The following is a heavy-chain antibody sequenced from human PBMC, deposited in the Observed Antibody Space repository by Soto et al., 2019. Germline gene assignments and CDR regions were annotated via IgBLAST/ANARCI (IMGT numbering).Heavy chain of an antibody. Sequence: GGSLRLSCAASGFTFSSYAMSWVRQAPGKGLEWVSYITQSGSYTKYVDSVKGRFTISRDSSKNTLYLQMNSLRAEDTAVYYCARAGTGTYGMDVWGQGTTVTVSS. CDR3: ARAGTGTYGMDV. V-gene: IGHV3-23*05. D-gene: IGHD1-1*01. CDR1: GFTFSSYA. CDR2: ITQSGSYT. J-gene: IGHJ6*02.